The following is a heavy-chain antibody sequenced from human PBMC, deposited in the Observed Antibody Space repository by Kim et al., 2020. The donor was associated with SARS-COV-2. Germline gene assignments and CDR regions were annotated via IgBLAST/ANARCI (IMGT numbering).Heavy chain of an antibody. CDR2: IYSGGST. D-gene: IGHD4-17*01. CDR3: ARPDLYGDYRVD. CDR1: GLTVSSNY. J-gene: IGHJ4*02. V-gene: IGHV3-53*01. Sequence: GGSLRLSCAASGLTVSSNYMSWVRQAPGKGLEWVSVIYSGGSTYYADSVKGRFTISRDNSKHTRYLQMNSLRAEDTAVYYCARPDLYGDYRVDWGQGTLGTVSS.